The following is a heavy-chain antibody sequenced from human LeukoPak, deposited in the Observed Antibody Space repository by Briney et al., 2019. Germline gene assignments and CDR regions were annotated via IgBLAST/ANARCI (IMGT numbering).Heavy chain of an antibody. V-gene: IGHV4-39*07. J-gene: IGHJ4*02. CDR2: IYSSGST. D-gene: IGHD3-16*02. CDR1: GGSISSSSYY. CDR3: ARVQWNYDYVWGSYRSDYFDY. Sequence: SETLSLTCTVSGGSISSSSYYWGWIRQPPGKGLEWIGSIYSSGSTNYNPSLKSRVTISVDTSKNQFSLKLSSVTAADTAVYYCARVQWNYDYVWGSYRSDYFDYWGQGTLVAVSS.